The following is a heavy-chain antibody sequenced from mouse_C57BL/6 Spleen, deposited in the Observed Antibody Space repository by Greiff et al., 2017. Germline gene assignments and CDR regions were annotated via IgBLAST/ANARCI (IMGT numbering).Heavy chain of an antibody. V-gene: IGHV5-9-1*02. CDR3: TRDYDGYHYFDY. D-gene: IGHD2-3*01. CDR1: GFTFSSYA. Sequence: DVMLVESGEGLVKPGGSLKLSCAASGFTFSSYAMSWVRQTPEKRLEWVAYISSGGDYTYYADTVKGRFTISRDNARNTLYLQMSSLKSEDTAMYYCTRDYDGYHYFDYWGQGTTLTVSS. CDR2: ISSGGDYT. J-gene: IGHJ2*01.